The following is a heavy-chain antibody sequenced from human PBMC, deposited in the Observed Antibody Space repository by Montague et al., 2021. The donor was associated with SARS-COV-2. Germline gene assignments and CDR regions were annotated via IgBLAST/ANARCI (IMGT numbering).Heavy chain of an antibody. CDR1: GGFIGDSYY. CDR3: VRGAEEAHFAMDV. J-gene: IGHJ6*02. D-gene: IGHD3-10*01. Sequence: SETLSLTCIVSGGFIGDSYYWAWIRQAPGKGLEWLGSLYRSGSVYSNPSHKSRVSISVDKSKNHFSLRLTSATAAETAVYYCVRGAEEAHFAMDVWGQGTTVTVSS. V-gene: IGHV4-39*02. CDR2: LYRSGSV.